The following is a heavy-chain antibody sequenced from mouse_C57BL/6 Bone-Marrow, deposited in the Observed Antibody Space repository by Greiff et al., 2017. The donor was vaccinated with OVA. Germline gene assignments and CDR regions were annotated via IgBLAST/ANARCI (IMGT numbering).Heavy chain of an antibody. D-gene: IGHD4-1*01. CDR2: IDPETGGT. Sequence: QVQLQQSGAELVRPGASVTLSCKASGYTFTDYEMHWVKQTPVHGLEWIGAIDPETGGTAYNQKFKGKVILTADKSSSTAYMELRSLTSEDSAVYYCTRDWGSPMDYWGQGTSVTVSS. CDR3: TRDWGSPMDY. CDR1: GYTFTDYE. J-gene: IGHJ4*01. V-gene: IGHV1-15*01.